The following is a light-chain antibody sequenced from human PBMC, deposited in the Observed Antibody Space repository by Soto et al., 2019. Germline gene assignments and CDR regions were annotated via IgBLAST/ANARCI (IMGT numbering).Light chain of an antibody. CDR1: SSDVGDYNY. Sequence: QSALTQPPSASGSPGQSVTISCTGTSSDVGDYNYVSWYQQHPGKAPKLMIYEVNKRPSGVPDRFSGSKSGNTASLTVSGLQAEDEADYYCYSYAGSYVIFGGGTKLTVL. V-gene: IGLV2-8*01. CDR3: YSYAGSYVI. CDR2: EVN. J-gene: IGLJ2*01.